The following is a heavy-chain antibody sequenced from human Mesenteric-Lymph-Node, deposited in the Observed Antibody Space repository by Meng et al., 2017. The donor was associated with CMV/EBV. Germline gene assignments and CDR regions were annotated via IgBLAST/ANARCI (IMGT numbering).Heavy chain of an antibody. CDR3: ARAAYGDYVLPPNYYYGMDV. J-gene: IGHJ6*02. CDR2: IIPIFGTA. Sequence: SLSLSCKASVGTFSSYAISWVRQAPRQGLEWMGGIIPIFGTANYAQKFQGRVTITADKSTSTAYMELSSLRSEDTAVYYCARAAYGDYVLPPNYYYGMDVWGQGTTVTVSS. CDR1: VGTFSSYA. V-gene: IGHV1-69*06. D-gene: IGHD4-17*01.